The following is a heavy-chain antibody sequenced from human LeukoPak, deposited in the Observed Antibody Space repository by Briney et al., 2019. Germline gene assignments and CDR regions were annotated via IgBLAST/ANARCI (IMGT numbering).Heavy chain of an antibody. CDR3: AREDDSIGYYYGQLDY. J-gene: IGHJ4*02. CDR2: IYSGGST. Sequence: GGSLRLSCAASGFTVSSNYMSWVRQAPGKGLEWVSVIYSGGSTYYADSVKGRFTISRDNSKNTLYLQMNSLRAEDTAVYYCAREDDSIGYYYGQLDYWGQGTLVTVSS. CDR1: GFTVSSNY. D-gene: IGHD3-22*01. V-gene: IGHV3-66*01.